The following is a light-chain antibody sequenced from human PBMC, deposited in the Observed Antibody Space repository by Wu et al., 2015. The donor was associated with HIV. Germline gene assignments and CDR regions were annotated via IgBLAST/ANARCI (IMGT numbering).Light chain of an antibody. J-gene: IGKJ1*01. CDR3: QQYYSTRWT. Sequence: DIHMTQSPSSLSASVGDRVTITCRASQGISNSLAWYQQKPGKAPKLLVYVASTLESGVPSRFSGSGSGTDYTLTISSPQPEDSATYYCQQYYSTRWTFGQGTKVEIK. CDR2: VAS. V-gene: IGKV1-NL1*01. CDR1: QGISNS.